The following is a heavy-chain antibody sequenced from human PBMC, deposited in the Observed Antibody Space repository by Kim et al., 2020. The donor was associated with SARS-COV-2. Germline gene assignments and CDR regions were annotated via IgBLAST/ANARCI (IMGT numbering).Heavy chain of an antibody. D-gene: IGHD1-26*01. CDR3: AGAPDTGSYDNWFDP. CDR2: IYYSGST. CDR1: GVSIGSSSYY. V-gene: IGHV4-39*01. J-gene: IGHJ5*02. Sequence: SETLSLTCTVSGVSIGSSSYYWGWVRQPPGKGLEWIANIYYSGSTYFNPSLRGRVTISDDASKNQVSLKLNSVTAADTAVYYCAGAPDTGSYDNWFDPWG.